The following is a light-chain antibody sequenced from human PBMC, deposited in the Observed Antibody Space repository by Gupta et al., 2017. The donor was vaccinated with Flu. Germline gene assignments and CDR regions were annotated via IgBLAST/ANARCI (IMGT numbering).Light chain of an antibody. Sequence: PATLSCSPGERATLSCRASESVSSYLAWYQQKPGQAPRLLIYDASNRATGIPARFSGSGSGTDFTLTISSLEPEDFAVYYCQQRSNWPLTFGGGTKVEIK. J-gene: IGKJ4*01. V-gene: IGKV3-11*01. CDR1: ESVSSY. CDR3: QQRSNWPLT. CDR2: DAS.